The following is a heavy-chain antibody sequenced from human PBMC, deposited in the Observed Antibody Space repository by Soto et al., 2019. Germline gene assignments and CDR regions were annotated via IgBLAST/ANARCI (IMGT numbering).Heavy chain of an antibody. Sequence: QVTLKESGPVLVKPTETLTLTCTVSGFSLSNARMGVSWIRQPPGKALEWLAHIFSNDEKSYSTSLKSRLTIHTYTSKSQVVLTITNLDPVDTATYYCARHGRGVGARPLDYWGQGTLVTVSS. D-gene: IGHD1-26*01. V-gene: IGHV2-26*01. CDR1: GFSLSNARMG. CDR2: IFSNDEK. CDR3: ARHGRGVGARPLDY. J-gene: IGHJ4*02.